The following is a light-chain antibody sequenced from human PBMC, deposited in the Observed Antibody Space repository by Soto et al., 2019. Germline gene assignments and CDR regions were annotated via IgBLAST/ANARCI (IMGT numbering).Light chain of an antibody. CDR3: QQRSYWPLT. Sequence: VLTQSPATLSLSPGDRATLSCRASQSVTTFLAWYQQKPGQAPRLLISHASHRATGIPARFSGSGSGTDFNLTISGLEPEDFAVYFCQQRSYWPLTFGGGTKVDIK. CDR1: QSVTTF. J-gene: IGKJ4*01. CDR2: HAS. V-gene: IGKV3-11*01.